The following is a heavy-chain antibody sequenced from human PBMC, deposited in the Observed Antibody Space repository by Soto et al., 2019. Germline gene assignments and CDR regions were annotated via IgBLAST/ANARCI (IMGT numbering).Heavy chain of an antibody. J-gene: IGHJ6*02. V-gene: IGHV3-74*01. CDR1: GFTFSDYW. D-gene: IGHD2-21*01. Sequence: EMQLVESGGGLVQPGGSLRLSCLASGFTFSDYWMHWIRHAPGKGLVWVSRITSDWTGTTYADSVKGRLTISSDNARNPMYLQMTSLRDEDTAVYYCAYSYGVDVWGQGNTVTVSS. CDR2: ITSDWTGT. CDR3: AYSYGVDV.